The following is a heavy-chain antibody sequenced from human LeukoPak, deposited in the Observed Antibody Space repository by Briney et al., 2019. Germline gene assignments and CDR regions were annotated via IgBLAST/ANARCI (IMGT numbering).Heavy chain of an antibody. CDR3: ARVGTLLGYSSSWYPY. CDR2: MNPNSGNT. CDR1: GYTFTGYD. Sequence: ASVKVSCKASGYTFTGYDINWVRQATGQGLEWMGWMNPNSGNTGYAQKFQGRVTITRNTSISTAYMELSSLRSEDTAVYYCARVGTLLGYSSSWYPYWGQGTLVTVSS. V-gene: IGHV1-8*03. D-gene: IGHD6-13*01. J-gene: IGHJ4*02.